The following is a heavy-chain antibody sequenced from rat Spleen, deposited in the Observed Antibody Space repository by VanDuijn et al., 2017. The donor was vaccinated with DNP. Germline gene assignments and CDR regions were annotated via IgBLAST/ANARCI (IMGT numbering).Heavy chain of an antibody. J-gene: IGHJ2*01. Sequence: EVKLVESGGGLVQPGKSLKLSCAASGFNFNDNWMGWVRQAPGKGLEWIGEINKESGTIIYSPSLKDKFTISRDNAQNTLYLQVNSLRSEDTATYYCTSNPHIRTAAPFDYWGQGVMVTVSS. CDR3: TSNPHIRTAAPFDY. CDR2: INKESGTI. V-gene: IGHV4-2*01. CDR1: GFNFNDNW. D-gene: IGHD3-8*01.